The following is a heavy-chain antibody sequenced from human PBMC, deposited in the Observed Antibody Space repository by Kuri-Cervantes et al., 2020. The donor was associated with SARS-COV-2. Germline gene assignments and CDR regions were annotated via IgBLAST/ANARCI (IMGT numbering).Heavy chain of an antibody. CDR3: VRDRGWEEFNWFDP. Sequence: GSLRLSCTVSGGSISSSSYYWSWIRQPPGKGLEWIGYIYYSGSTNYNPSLKSRVTISVDTSKNQFSLKLSSVTAADTAVYYCVRDRGWEEFNWFDPWGQGTLVTVSS. J-gene: IGHJ5*02. CDR1: GGSISSSSYY. V-gene: IGHV4-61*01. CDR2: IYYSGST. D-gene: IGHD1-26*01.